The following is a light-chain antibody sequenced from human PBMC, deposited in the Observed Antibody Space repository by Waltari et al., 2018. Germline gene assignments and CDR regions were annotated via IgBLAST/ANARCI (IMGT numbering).Light chain of an antibody. J-gene: IGLJ3*02. V-gene: IGLV1-40*01. CDR1: NSNIGAGYD. Sequence: QSVLRQSPSVSGAPGQRLTISCTGSNSNIGAGYDVHWYQQLPGRVPKLLLFGNSNRPSGVPDRFSGSKSGTSASLAIAGLQLEDEADYYCQSYDRSLSGWVFGGGTKLTVL. CDR3: QSYDRSLSGWV. CDR2: GNS.